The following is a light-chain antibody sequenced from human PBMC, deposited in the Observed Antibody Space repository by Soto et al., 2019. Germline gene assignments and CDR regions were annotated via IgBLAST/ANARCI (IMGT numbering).Light chain of an antibody. V-gene: IGKV3-20*01. CDR3: QQYGSSPWT. CDR2: GAS. Sequence: IVLTQSPGTLSLSQGERATLSCRASQSVSNSYLAWYQQKPGQAPRLLIYGASSRATGIPDRFSGSGSGTDFTLTISRLEPEDFAVYYCQQYGSSPWTFGQGTKVDI. J-gene: IGKJ1*01. CDR1: QSVSNSY.